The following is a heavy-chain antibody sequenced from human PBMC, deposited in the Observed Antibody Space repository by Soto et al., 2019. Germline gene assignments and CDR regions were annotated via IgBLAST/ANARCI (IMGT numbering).Heavy chain of an antibody. CDR2: ISSTGNTI. Sequence: GGSLRLSCAASGFTFSTYSMNWVRQAPGKGLEWVSYISSTGNTIYYPDSVKGRFTISRDTAKKSLYLQMNSLRAEDTAVYYCARSGYFDPWGQGTLVTVSS. V-gene: IGHV3-48*01. CDR3: ARSGYFDP. D-gene: IGHD2-8*02. J-gene: IGHJ4*02. CDR1: GFTFSTYS.